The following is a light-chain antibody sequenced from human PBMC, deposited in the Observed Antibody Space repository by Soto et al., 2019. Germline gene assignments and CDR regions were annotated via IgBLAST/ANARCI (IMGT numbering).Light chain of an antibody. CDR3: QSFDSSLTAWV. CDR2: VSS. V-gene: IGLV1-40*01. CDR1: SSNIGAGYD. J-gene: IGLJ3*02. Sequence: QSVLTQPPSVSGAPWQRVTISCTGSSSNIGAGYDVHWYQQVPGRAPKLLIYVSSNRPSGVPDRFSGFKSGTSASLAITGLQAEDEADYYCQSFDSSLTAWVFGGGTKVTVL.